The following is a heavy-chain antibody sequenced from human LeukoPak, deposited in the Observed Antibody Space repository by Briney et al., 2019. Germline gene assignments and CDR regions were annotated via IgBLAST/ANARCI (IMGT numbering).Heavy chain of an antibody. CDR2: INHSGST. Sequence: PSETLSLTCAVYGGSFSGYYWSWIRQPPGKGLEWIGEINHSGSTNYNPSLKSRVTISVDTSKNQFSLKLSSVTAADTAVYYCARHRYYYGSGSYYPKYYFDYWGQGTLVTVSS. J-gene: IGHJ4*02. CDR1: GGSFSGYY. CDR3: ARHRYYYGSGSYYPKYYFDY. V-gene: IGHV4-34*01. D-gene: IGHD3-10*01.